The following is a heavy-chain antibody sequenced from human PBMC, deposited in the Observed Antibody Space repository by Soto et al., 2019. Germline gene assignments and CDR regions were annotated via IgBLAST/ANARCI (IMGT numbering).Heavy chain of an antibody. V-gene: IGHV3-21*01. CDR3: AREGDQRTYYYDSSGPN. J-gene: IGHJ4*02. CDR2: ISSSSSYI. CDR1: GFTFSSYS. Sequence: GGSLRLSCAASGFTFSSYSMNWVRQAPGKGLEWVSSISSSSSYIYYADSVKGRFTISRDNAKNSLYLQMNSLRAEDTAVYYCAREGDQRTYYYDSSGPNWRQGTLVTVSS. D-gene: IGHD3-22*01.